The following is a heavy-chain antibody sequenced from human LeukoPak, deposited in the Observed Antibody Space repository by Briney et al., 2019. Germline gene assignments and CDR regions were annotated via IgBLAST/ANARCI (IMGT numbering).Heavy chain of an antibody. V-gene: IGHV3-7*01. Sequence: GGSLRLSCAASGFTFSTYWMNWVRQAPGKGLEWVANIKTDGSEKYYVDYVKGRFTISRDNAKNSLYLQMNSLRVEDTAVYYCARDWGHFDSWGQGTLVTVSS. D-gene: IGHD7-27*01. CDR3: ARDWGHFDS. CDR1: GFTFSTYW. CDR2: IKTDGSEK. J-gene: IGHJ4*02.